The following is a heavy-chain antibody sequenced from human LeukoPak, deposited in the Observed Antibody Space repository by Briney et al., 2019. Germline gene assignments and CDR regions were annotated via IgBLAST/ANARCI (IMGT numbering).Heavy chain of an antibody. CDR2: VSGSGGST. J-gene: IGHJ3*02. CDR3: ARDPLNWENGAFDI. Sequence: PGGSLRLSCAASGFTFDSYAMNWVRQAPGKGLEWVSAVSGSGGSTYYADSVKGRFTISRDNAKNSLYLQMNSLRAEDTAVYYCARDPLNWENGAFDIWGQGTMVTVSS. CDR1: GFTFDSYA. V-gene: IGHV3-23*01. D-gene: IGHD1-1*01.